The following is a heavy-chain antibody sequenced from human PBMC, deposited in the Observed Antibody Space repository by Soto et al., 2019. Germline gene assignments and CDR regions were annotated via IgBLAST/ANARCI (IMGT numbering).Heavy chain of an antibody. V-gene: IGHV3-73*02. D-gene: IGHD5-18*01. J-gene: IGHJ6*02. CDR1: GFTFSGSA. CDR3: ASDTARVYYGIDV. Sequence: EVQLVESGGGLVQPGGSLKLSCAASGFTFSGSAMHWVRQASGKGLEWVGRIRSKANSYATAYAASVKGSFTISRDDSKNTAYLQMNSLKTGDTAVYYCASDTARVYYGIDVWGQGTTVTVSS. CDR2: IRSKANSYAT.